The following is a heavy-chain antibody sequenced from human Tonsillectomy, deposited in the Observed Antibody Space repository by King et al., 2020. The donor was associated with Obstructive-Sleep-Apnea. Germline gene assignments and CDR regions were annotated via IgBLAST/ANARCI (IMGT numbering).Heavy chain of an antibody. CDR1: GLTFSSYG. D-gene: IGHD2-15*01. CDR2: IWYDGSNK. CDR3: ARDDVATPFDY. V-gene: IGHV3-33*01. J-gene: IGHJ4*02. Sequence: QLVQSGGGVVQPGRSLRLSCAASGLTFSSYGMHWVRQAPGKGLEWVAVIWYDGSNKYYADSVKGRFTISRDNSKNTLYLQMNSLRAEDTAVYYCARDDVATPFDYWGQGTLVTVSS.